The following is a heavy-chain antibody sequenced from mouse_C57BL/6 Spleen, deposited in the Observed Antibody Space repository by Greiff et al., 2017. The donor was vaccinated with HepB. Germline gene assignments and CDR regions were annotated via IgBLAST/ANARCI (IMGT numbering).Heavy chain of an antibody. V-gene: IGHV5-16*01. D-gene: IGHD2-3*01. J-gene: IGHJ4*01. CDR2: INYDGSST. Sequence: DVKLVESEGGLVQPGSSMKLSCTASGFTFSDYYMAWVRQVPEKGLEWVANINYDGSSTYYLDSLKSRFIISRDNAKNILYLQMSSLKSEDTATYYCARGLMGYYAMDYWGQGTSVTVSS. CDR1: GFTFSDYY. CDR3: ARGLMGYYAMDY.